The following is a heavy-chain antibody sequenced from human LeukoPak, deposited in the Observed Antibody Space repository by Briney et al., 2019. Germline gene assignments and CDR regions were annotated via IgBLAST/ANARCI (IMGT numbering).Heavy chain of an antibody. V-gene: IGHV4-61*02. Sequence: PSETLSLTCTVSGGSISSGSYYWSWIRQPAGKGLEWIGRIYTSGSTNYNPSLKSRVTISVDTSKNQFSLKLSSVTAADTAVYYCARDRSADIVVVPAAHPAEYYYYMDVWGKGTTVTVSS. CDR3: ARDRSADIVVVPAAHPAEYYYYMDV. J-gene: IGHJ6*03. D-gene: IGHD2-2*01. CDR1: GGSISSGSYY. CDR2: IYTSGST.